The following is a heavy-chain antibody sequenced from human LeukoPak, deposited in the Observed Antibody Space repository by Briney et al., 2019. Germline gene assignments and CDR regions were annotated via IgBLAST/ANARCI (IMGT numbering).Heavy chain of an antibody. CDR1: AGTFSSYT. V-gene: IGHV1-69*04. D-gene: IGHD3-3*01. CDR2: IIPILGIA. J-gene: IGHJ4*02. CDR3: ARDRFVDYDFWRGYYPPADIDY. Sequence: GASVKVSCKASAGTFSSYTISWVRQAPGQGLEWMGRIIPILGIANYAQKFQGRVTITADKSTSTAYMELSSLRSEDTAVYYCARDRFVDYDFWRGYYPPADIDYRGQGTLVTVSS.